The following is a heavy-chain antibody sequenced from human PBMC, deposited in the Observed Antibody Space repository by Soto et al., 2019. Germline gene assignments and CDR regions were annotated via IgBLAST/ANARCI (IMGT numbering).Heavy chain of an antibody. CDR1: VYTFTSDV. V-gene: IGHV1-18*01. J-gene: IGHJ5*02. CDR2: ISAYNGNT. Sequence: ASVKVSCKAAVYTFTSDVISWVLQAPEQGLEWMGWISAYNGNTNYAQKLQGRVTMTTDTSTSTAYMELRSLRSDDTAGYYCARAGVLRYSRFDPWGQGTLVTVSS. D-gene: IGHD3-9*01. CDR3: ARAGVLRYSRFDP.